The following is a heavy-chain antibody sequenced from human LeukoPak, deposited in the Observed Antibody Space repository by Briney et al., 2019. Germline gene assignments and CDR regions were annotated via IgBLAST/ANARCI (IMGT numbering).Heavy chain of an antibody. Sequence: SETLSLTCTVSGGSISSYYWSWVRQPPGKGLEWIGEIYHTGSSNYNPSLKSRVTISVDKSKNQFSLKLSSVTAADTAVYYCARGGTTVAGTFWFDPWGQGTLVTVSS. J-gene: IGHJ5*02. CDR2: IYHTGSS. CDR3: ARGGTTVAGTFWFDP. D-gene: IGHD6-19*01. CDR1: GGSISSYY. V-gene: IGHV4-4*02.